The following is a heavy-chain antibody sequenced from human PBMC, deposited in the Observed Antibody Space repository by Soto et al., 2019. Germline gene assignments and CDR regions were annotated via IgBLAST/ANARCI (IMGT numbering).Heavy chain of an antibody. D-gene: IGHD2-2*01. V-gene: IGHV3-23*01. CDR1: GLTFSSYA. J-gene: IGHJ6*02. CDR2: ISGSGGST. CDR3: AKVVVPAEYYYYYYGMDV. Sequence: GGSLRLSCAASGLTFSSYAMSWVRQAPGKGLEWVSAISGSGGSTYYADSVKGRFTISRDNSKNTLYLQMNSLRAEDTAVYYCAKVVVPAEYYYYYYGMDVWGQGTTVTVSS.